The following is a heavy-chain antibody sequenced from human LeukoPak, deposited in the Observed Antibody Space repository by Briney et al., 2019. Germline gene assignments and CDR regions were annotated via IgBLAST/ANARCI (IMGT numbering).Heavy chain of an antibody. V-gene: IGHV3-64*01. CDR3: ARAGFYYDILTPIDY. J-gene: IGHJ4*02. D-gene: IGHD3-9*01. CDR2: ISSNGGSP. Sequence: GGSLRLSCAASGFTFSSYAMHWVRQAPGKGLEYVSAISSNGGSPYYANSVEGRFTISRDNSKNTLYLQMGSLRAEDMAVYYCARAGFYYDILTPIDYWGQGTLVTVSS. CDR1: GFTFSSYA.